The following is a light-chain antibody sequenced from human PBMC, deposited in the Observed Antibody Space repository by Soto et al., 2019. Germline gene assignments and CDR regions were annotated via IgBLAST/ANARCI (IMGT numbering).Light chain of an antibody. Sequence: QSVLTQPPSVSAAPGQKVTISCSGGGSNTGNNFVSWYQQFPETAPKLLIYDTDKRPSGIPDRFSGSKSGTSATLGITRLQTGDEADYYCGTWDSALSLWLFGGGTKLTV. J-gene: IGLJ3*02. CDR1: GSNTGNNF. CDR3: GTWDSALSLWL. CDR2: DTD. V-gene: IGLV1-51*01.